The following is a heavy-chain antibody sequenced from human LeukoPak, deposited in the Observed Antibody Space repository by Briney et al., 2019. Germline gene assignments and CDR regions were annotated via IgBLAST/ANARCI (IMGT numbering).Heavy chain of an antibody. Sequence: PGGSLRLSCAASGFTFSSYAMSWVRQAPGKGLEWVSAISGSGGSTYYADSVKGRFTISRDNSKNTLYLQMNSLRAEDTAVYYCAKRRYCSSTGCSGFDYWGQGTLVTVSS. CDR2: ISGSGGST. V-gene: IGHV3-23*01. CDR1: GFTFSSYA. J-gene: IGHJ4*02. D-gene: IGHD2-2*01. CDR3: AKRRYCSSTGCSGFDY.